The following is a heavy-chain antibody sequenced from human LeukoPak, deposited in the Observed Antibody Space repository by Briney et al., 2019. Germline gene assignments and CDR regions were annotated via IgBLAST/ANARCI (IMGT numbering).Heavy chain of an antibody. J-gene: IGHJ4*02. Sequence: GASVKVSCKASGGTFSSYAISWVRQAPGQGLEWMGGIIPIFGTANYAQKFQGRVTITADESTSTAYMELSSLRSEDTAVYYCARQFSKSDGYNSLGDYWGQGTLVTVSS. CDR1: GGTFSSYA. CDR2: IIPIFGTA. V-gene: IGHV1-69*01. D-gene: IGHD5-24*01. CDR3: ARQFSKSDGYNSLGDY.